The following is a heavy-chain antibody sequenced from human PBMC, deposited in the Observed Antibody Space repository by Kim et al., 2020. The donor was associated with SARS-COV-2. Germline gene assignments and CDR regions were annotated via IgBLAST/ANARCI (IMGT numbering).Heavy chain of an antibody. Sequence: TTYGASVKGRFTISRDDSKNTAYLEMNSLKTEDTAVYYCSRASGSGPEDPWGQGTLVTVSS. J-gene: IGHJ5*02. V-gene: IGHV3-73*01. D-gene: IGHD3-10*01. CDR3: SRASGSGPEDP. CDR2: T.